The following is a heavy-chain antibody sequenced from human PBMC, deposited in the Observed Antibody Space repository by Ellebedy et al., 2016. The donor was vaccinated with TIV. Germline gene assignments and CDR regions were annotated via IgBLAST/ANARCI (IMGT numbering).Heavy chain of an antibody. CDR3: ARRFSSLRFGVFDP. V-gene: IGHV5-51*01. D-gene: IGHD5/OR15-5a*01. J-gene: IGHJ5*02. CDR1: KYSFTNYW. CDR2: IYLGDSDT. Sequence: GESLKISCKGSKYSFTNYWIGWVRQMPGKGLEWMGIIYLGDSDTRYSPSFQGQVTISADKSITTAYLQWSSLKASDTAMYYCARRFSSLRFGVFDPWGQGTLVTASS.